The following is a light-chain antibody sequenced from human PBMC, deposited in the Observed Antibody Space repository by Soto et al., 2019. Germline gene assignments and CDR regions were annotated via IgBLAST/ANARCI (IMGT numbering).Light chain of an antibody. CDR3: QQYGSSGT. CDR1: QSVSNNY. V-gene: IGKV3-20*01. J-gene: IGKJ1*01. CDR2: AAS. Sequence: DILLTQSPGPLSLSPGERATLSCRASQSVSNNYLAWYQPPPGPPPRLLIYAASNRATGIPDSFSGSASATDFTLTISRLEPEDVAVYYCQQYGSSGTFGQGTKV.